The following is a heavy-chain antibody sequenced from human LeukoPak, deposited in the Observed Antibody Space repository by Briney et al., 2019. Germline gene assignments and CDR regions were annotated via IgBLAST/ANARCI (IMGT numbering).Heavy chain of an antibody. V-gene: IGHV4-59*12. J-gene: IGHJ3*02. CDR2: IYYSGST. CDR1: GGSLSNYY. D-gene: IGHD1-26*01. CDR3: ARDLEAGSYHAFDI. Sequence: SETLSLTCTVSGGSLSNYYWSWIRQPPGKGLEWIGDIYYSGSTNYNPSLKSRVTISVDRSKNQFSLKLSSVTAADTAVYYCARDLEAGSYHAFDIWGQGTMVTVSS.